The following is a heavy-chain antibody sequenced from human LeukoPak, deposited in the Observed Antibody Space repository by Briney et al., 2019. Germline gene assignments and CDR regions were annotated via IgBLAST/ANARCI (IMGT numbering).Heavy chain of an antibody. V-gene: IGHV1-2*02. J-gene: IGHJ4*02. CDR2: INPDSGGT. D-gene: IGHD1-26*01. CDR3: AALQDWLLGGATTYFDY. CDR1: GYTFTGYY. Sequence: ASVKASCKASGYTFTGYYMHWVRQAPGQGLEWMGWINPDSGGTNYAQKFQGRVTMTRDTSISTAYMELSRLRSDDTAVYYCAALQDWLLGGATTYFDYWGRGTVVTVSS.